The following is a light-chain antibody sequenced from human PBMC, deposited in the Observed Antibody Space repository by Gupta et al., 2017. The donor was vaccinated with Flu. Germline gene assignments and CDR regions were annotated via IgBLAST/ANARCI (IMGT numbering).Light chain of an antibody. CDR1: QSISSW. J-gene: IGKJ1*01. V-gene: IGKV1-5*03. CDR3: QQYKSASQWT. CDR2: KAS. Sequence: YTLSASVGDRVTITCRATQSISSWLAWYQQKPGKAPNLLIYKASTLESGVPSRFSGSGSGTEFTLTISSLQPDDFATYYCQQYKSASQWTFGQGTKVEIK.